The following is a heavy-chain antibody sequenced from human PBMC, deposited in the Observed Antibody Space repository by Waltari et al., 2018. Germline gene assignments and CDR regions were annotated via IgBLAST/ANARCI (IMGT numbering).Heavy chain of an antibody. Sequence: QVQLQESGPGLVKPSETLSLTCAVSGYSISSGYYWGWIRQPPGKGLEWIGNMYHSGSTYYTPSLKSRVTISVDTSKNQFSLKLSSVTAADTAVYYCARITGGVDYWGQGTLVTVSS. CDR3: ARITGGVDY. D-gene: IGHD3-10*01. CDR1: GYSISSGYY. V-gene: IGHV4-38-2*01. J-gene: IGHJ4*02. CDR2: MYHSGST.